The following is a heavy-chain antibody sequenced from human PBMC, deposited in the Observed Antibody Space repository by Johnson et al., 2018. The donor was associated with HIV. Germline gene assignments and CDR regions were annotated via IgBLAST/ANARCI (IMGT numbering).Heavy chain of an antibody. CDR1: GFTFSSYS. Sequence: VQVVESGGGVVRPGGSLRLSCAASGFTFSSYSMSWVRQAPGKGLEWVSAISGSGGSTYYADSVKGRFTISRGNSKNTLYLQMNSLRGGDTAVVYCARSFRDYEEDTFDIWGQGTMVTVSS. CDR3: ARSFRDYEEDTFDI. V-gene: IGHV3-23*04. J-gene: IGHJ3*02. CDR2: ISGSGGST. D-gene: IGHD4-17*01.